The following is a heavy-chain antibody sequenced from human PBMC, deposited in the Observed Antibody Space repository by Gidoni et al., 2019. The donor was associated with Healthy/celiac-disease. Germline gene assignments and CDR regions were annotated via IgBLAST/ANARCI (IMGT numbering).Heavy chain of an antibody. CDR1: GGTFSSYA. J-gene: IGHJ5*02. V-gene: IGHV1-69*06. CDR3: ARSSFTRNWFDP. CDR2: VIPIFCTA. Sequence: QVQRVQSGDEVKKPGSSVKVSCKASGGTFSSYAISWVRQAPGQGLEWMGGVIPIFCTANYAQKFQGRVTITADKSTSTAYMELSSLRSEDTAVYYCARSSFTRNWFDPWGQGTLVTVSS.